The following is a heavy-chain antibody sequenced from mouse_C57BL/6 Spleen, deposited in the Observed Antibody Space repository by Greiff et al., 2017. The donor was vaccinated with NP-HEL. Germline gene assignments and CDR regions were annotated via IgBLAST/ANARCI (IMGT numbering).Heavy chain of an antibody. CDR1: GYTFTDYY. J-gene: IGHJ1*03. CDR3: ARGTTVVATEDWYFDV. CDR2: IYPGSGNT. V-gene: IGHV1-84*01. Sequence: QVQLQQSGPELVKPGASVKISCKASGYTFTDYYINWVKQRPGQGLEWIGWIYPGSGNTKYNEKFKGKATLTVDTSSSTAYMQLSSLTSEDSAVYFCARGTTVVATEDWYFDVWGTGTTVTVSS. D-gene: IGHD1-1*01.